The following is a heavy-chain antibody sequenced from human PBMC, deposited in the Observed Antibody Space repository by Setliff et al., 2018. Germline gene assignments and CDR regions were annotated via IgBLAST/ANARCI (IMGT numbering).Heavy chain of an antibody. D-gene: IGHD6-19*01. J-gene: IGHJ4*02. CDR1: GGSISSYY. V-gene: IGHV4-59*01. Sequence: SETLSLTCTVSGGSISSYYWSWIRQPPGKGLEWIGYIYYSGSTNYNPSLKSRVTISVDTSKNQFSLKLSSVTAADTAVYYCAGGGWDYHFDYWGQGTLVTVSS. CDR2: IYYSGST. CDR3: AGGGWDYHFDY.